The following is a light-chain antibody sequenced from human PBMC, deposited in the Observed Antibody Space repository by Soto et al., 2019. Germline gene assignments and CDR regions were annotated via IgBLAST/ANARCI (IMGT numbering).Light chain of an antibody. J-gene: IGLJ2*01. CDR2: LNSAGSH. CDR1: SGHNSYA. CDR3: QTWGTGIVV. Sequence: QSVLTQSPSASASLGASVKLTCTLSSGHNSYAIAWHQQQPEKGPRFLMKLNSAGSHSKGDGIPDRFSGSSSGAERYLTISSLQSEDEADYYCQTWGTGIVVFGGGTKVTVL. V-gene: IGLV4-69*01.